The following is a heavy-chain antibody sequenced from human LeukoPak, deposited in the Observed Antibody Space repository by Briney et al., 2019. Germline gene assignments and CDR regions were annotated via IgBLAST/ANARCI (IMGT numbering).Heavy chain of an antibody. Sequence: ASVKVSCKVSGYTLTELSMHWVRQAPGKGLEWMGGFDPEDGETVYAQKFRGRVTMTEDTSADTAYMELSSLRSEDTAVYYCATPVVSDAFDIWGQGTMVTVSS. D-gene: IGHD4-23*01. CDR2: FDPEDGET. J-gene: IGHJ3*02. CDR3: ATPVVSDAFDI. V-gene: IGHV1-24*01. CDR1: GYTLTELS.